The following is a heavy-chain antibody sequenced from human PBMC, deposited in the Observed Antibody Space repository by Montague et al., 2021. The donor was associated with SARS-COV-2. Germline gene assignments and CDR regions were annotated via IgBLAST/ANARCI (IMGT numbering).Heavy chain of an antibody. Sequence: SETLSLTCTVSGGSISSSSYYWGWIRQPPGKGPEWIGSIYYSGTTFYNPSLGSRVTISVDTSKNQFSLRLSSVTAADTAVFYCAREDAADWYFDLWGRGTLVTVSS. CDR2: IYYSGTT. D-gene: IGHD2-15*01. CDR1: GGSISSSSYY. V-gene: IGHV4-39*02. J-gene: IGHJ2*01. CDR3: AREDAADWYFDL.